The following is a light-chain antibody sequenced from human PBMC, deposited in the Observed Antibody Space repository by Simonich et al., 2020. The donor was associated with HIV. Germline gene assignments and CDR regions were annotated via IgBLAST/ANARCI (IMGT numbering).Light chain of an antibody. CDR3: QQYYSTPFT. Sequence: DIVMTQSPDSLAVSLGERATINCKSSQSVLYSSNNKNYLAWYQQKPGQPPKLLIYWAPTLEAGVPDRFSGSGSGTDFTLTISSLQAEDVAVYYCQQYYSTPFTFGPGTKVDFK. CDR1: QSVLYSSNNKNY. J-gene: IGKJ3*01. CDR2: WAP. V-gene: IGKV4-1*01.